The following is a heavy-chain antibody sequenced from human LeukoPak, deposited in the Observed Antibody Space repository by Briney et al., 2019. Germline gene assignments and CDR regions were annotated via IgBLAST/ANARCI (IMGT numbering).Heavy chain of an antibody. V-gene: IGHV4-59*08. Sequence: SETLSLTCTVSGGSMTNSYWGWIRQPPGKGLEWLGYIYFTGSTNSNPSLRSRVTISLDASKNQLSLRLTSGTAADTAVYYCARHSGWYWGFNYWGQGTLVTVSS. CDR2: IYFTGST. D-gene: IGHD6-19*01. CDR1: GGSMTNSY. J-gene: IGHJ4*02. CDR3: ARHSGWYWGFNY.